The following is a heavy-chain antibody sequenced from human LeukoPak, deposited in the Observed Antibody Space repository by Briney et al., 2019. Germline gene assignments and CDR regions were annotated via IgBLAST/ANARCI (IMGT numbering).Heavy chain of an antibody. CDR2: ISYDGSNK. J-gene: IGHJ4*02. Sequence: GRSLRLSCAASGFTFSSYGMHWVRQAPGKGLEWVAVISYDGSNKYYADSVKGRFTISRDNSKNTLYLQMNSLRAEDTAVYYCAKHLSGNYYFDYWGQGTLVTVSS. CDR1: GFTFSSYG. D-gene: IGHD1-26*01. V-gene: IGHV3-30*18. CDR3: AKHLSGNYYFDY.